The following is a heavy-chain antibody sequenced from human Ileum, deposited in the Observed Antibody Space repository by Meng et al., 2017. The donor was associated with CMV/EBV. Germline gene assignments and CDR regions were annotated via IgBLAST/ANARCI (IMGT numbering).Heavy chain of an antibody. V-gene: IGHV3-11*01. CDR2: ISSSGSTI. D-gene: IGHD2-8*01. J-gene: IGHJ4*02. CDR1: GFTFSDYY. CDR3: AREKWVGVPFDY. Sequence: GGSLRLSCAASGFTFSDYYMSWIRQAPGKGLEWVSYISSSGSTIFYADSVKCRFTISSDNDKESLYLQMNSLRAEGTAVYYCAREKWVGVPFDYWGQGTLVTVSS.